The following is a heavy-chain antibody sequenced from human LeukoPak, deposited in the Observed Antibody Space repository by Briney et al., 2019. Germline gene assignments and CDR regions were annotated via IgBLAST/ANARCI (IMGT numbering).Heavy chain of an antibody. CDR3: ARGLIDSSWYTLPPDY. D-gene: IGHD6-13*01. Sequence: EASVKVSCKASGYTFTSYGISWVRQAPGQGLEWKGWSSAYNGNTNYAQKLQGRVTITRNTSISTAYMELSSLRAEDTAVYYCARGLIDSSWYTLPPDYWGQGTLVTVSS. J-gene: IGHJ4*02. V-gene: IGHV1-18*01. CDR1: GYTFTSYG. CDR2: SSAYNGNT.